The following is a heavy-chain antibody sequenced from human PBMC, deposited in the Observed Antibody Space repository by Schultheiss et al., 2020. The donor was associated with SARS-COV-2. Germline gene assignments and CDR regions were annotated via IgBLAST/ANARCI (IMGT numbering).Heavy chain of an antibody. J-gene: IGHJ6*02. Sequence: GGSLRLSCAASGFTFSSYAMHWVRQAPGKGLEWVAVISYDGSNKYYADSVKGRFTISRDNSKNTLYLQMNSLRAEDTAVYYCAKSPRSIAARLSYYYGMDVWGQGTTVTVSS. D-gene: IGHD6-6*01. CDR1: GFTFSSYA. V-gene: IGHV3-30-3*02. CDR3: AKSPRSIAARLSYYYGMDV. CDR2: ISYDGSNK.